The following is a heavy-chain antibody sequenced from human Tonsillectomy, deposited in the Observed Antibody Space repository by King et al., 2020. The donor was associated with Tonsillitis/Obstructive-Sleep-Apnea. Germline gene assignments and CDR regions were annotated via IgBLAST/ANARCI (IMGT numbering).Heavy chain of an antibody. CDR1: GYTFTRYG. Sequence: VQLVESGAEVKKPGASVKVSCKASGYTFTRYGISWVRQAPGQGLEWMGWISTYNGNTNYAQKLQGRVTMTTDTSTSTAYMELRSLRSDDTAVYYCAREDSPYDVWSGSTNIYFEYWGQGTLVTVSS. J-gene: IGHJ4*02. CDR2: ISTYNGNT. D-gene: IGHD3-3*01. V-gene: IGHV1-18*01. CDR3: AREDSPYDVWSGSTNIYFEY.